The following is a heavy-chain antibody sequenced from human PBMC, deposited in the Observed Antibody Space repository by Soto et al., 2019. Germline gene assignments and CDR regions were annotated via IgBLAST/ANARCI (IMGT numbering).Heavy chain of an antibody. V-gene: IGHV1-69*01. J-gene: IGHJ4*02. CDR3: ARAALAVAGTSYYFDY. CDR1: GGTFSSYA. Sequence: QVQLVQSGAEVKKPGSSVKVSCKAYGGTFSSYAISWVRQAPGQGLEWMGGIIPIFGTANYAQKFQGRVTITADESTSTAYMELSSLRSEDTAVYYCARAALAVAGTSYYFDYWGQGTLVTVSS. D-gene: IGHD6-19*01. CDR2: IIPIFGTA.